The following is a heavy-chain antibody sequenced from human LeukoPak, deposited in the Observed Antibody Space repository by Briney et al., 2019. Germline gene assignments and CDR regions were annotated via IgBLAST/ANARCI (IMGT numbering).Heavy chain of an antibody. V-gene: IGHV3-21*01. D-gene: IGHD5-18*01. Sequence: GGSLRLSCAASGFTFSSYSMNWVRQAPGKGLEWVSSISSSSSYIYYADSVKGRFTISRDNAKNSLYLQMNSLRAEDTAVYYCASTPLVDTTMGGYWGQGTLVTVSS. CDR2: ISSSSSYI. CDR1: GFTFSSYS. CDR3: ASTPLVDTTMGGY. J-gene: IGHJ4*02.